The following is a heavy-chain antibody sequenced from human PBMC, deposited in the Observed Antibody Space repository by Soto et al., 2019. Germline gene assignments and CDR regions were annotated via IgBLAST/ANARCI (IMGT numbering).Heavy chain of an antibody. D-gene: IGHD3-3*01. CDR1: GGSVSSGSYY. V-gene: IGHV4-61*01. Sequence: TLSLTCTVSGGSVSSGSYYWSWIRQPPGKGLEWIGYIYYSGSTNYNPSLKSRVTISVDTSKNQFSLKLSSVTAADTAVYYCARDHDFWSGYGFDPWGQGTLVTVSS. CDR3: ARDHDFWSGYGFDP. CDR2: IYYSGST. J-gene: IGHJ5*02.